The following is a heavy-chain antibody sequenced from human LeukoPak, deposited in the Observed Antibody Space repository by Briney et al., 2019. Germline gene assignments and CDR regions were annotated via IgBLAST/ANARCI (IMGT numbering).Heavy chain of an antibody. CDR3: ARYLYGDSASYFDY. J-gene: IGHJ4*02. D-gene: IGHD4-17*01. CDR2: IDWDDDK. CDR1: GGSISNGDHY. Sequence: TLSLTCTVSGGSISNGDHYWSWIRQPPGKALEWLALIDWDDDKYYNTSLKTRLTISKDTSKNQVVLTMTNMDPVDTATYYCARYLYGDSASYFDYWGQGTLVIVSS. V-gene: IGHV2-70*18.